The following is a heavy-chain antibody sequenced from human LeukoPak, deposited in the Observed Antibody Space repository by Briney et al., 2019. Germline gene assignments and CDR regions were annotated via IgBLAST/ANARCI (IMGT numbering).Heavy chain of an antibody. Sequence: ASVKVSCKASGYTFTSYGISRVRQAPGQALEWMGWISAYNGNTNYAQKLQGRVTMTTDTSTSTAYMELRSLRSDDTAVYYCARAVAGIAAAGSDYWGQGTLVTVSS. J-gene: IGHJ4*02. CDR2: ISAYNGNT. CDR3: ARAVAGIAAAGSDY. D-gene: IGHD6-13*01. CDR1: GYTFTSYG. V-gene: IGHV1-18*01.